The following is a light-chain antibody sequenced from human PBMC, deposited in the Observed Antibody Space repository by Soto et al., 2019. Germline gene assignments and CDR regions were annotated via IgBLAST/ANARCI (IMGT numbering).Light chain of an antibody. CDR1: SSDVGSYNL. CDR3: CSYAGSSTYVL. J-gene: IGLJ2*01. Sequence: QSALTQPASVSVSPGQSITISCTGTSSDVGSYNLVSWYQHHPGKAPKLMIYEVSKRPSGVSDRFSGSKSGNTASLTISGLQAEDEADYYCCSYAGSSTYVLFGGGTKVTVL. V-gene: IGLV2-23*02. CDR2: EVS.